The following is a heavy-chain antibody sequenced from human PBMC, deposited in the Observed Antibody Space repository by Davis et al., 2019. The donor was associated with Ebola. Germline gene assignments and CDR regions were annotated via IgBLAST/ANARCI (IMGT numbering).Heavy chain of an antibody. CDR1: GFTFSSYG. J-gene: IGHJ4*02. CDR3: AKDAHPIVGAFDY. D-gene: IGHD1-26*01. CDR2: ISYDGSNK. Sequence: GGSLRLSCAASGFTFSSYGMHWVRQAPGKGLEWVAVISYDGSNKYYADSVKGRFTISRDNSKNTLYLQMNSLRAEDTAVYYCAKDAHPIVGAFDYWGQGTLVTVSS. V-gene: IGHV3-30*18.